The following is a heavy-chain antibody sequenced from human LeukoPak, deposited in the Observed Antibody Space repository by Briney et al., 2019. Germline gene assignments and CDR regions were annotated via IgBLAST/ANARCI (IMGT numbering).Heavy chain of an antibody. CDR1: GGSISSYY. CDR2: IYYSGST. Sequence: PSETLSLTCTVSGGSISSYYWSWIRQPPGRGLEWIGYIYYSGSTKYNPSLKSRVTISVDTSKNQFSLKLSSVTAADTAVYYCARGSYYYYYMDVWGKGTTVTVSS. V-gene: IGHV4-59*08. CDR3: ARGSYYYYYMDV. J-gene: IGHJ6*03.